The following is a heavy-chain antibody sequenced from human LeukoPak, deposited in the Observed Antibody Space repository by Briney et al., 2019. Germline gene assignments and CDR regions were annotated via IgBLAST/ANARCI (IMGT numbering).Heavy chain of an antibody. CDR1: GGSISSYT. CDR3: ARVSSSSAGFDY. D-gene: IGHD6-6*01. CDR2: IYTSGST. Sequence: SETLSLTCTVSGGSISSYTWSWIRQPAGKGLEWIGRIYTSGSTNYNPFLKSRVTISVDKSKNQFSLKLSAVTAADTAVYYCARVSSSSAGFDYWGQGSLFTVSS. V-gene: IGHV4-4*07. J-gene: IGHJ4*02.